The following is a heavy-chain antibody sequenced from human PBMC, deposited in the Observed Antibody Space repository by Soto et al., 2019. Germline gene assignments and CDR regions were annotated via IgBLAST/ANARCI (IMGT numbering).Heavy chain of an antibody. J-gene: IGHJ6*03. D-gene: IGHD3-10*01. CDR1: GFTVSNNY. CDR2: IFPGGGT. CDR3: AICYYGWDDHYYYMDV. V-gene: IGHV3-53*04. Sequence: GGSLRLSCAASGFTVSNNYMSWVRQAPGKGLEWVSVIFPGGGTYSADSVKGRFAISRHTSKNTLYLQMNSLTAEDTAVYYCAICYYGWDDHYYYMDVCGQGTTVPVSS.